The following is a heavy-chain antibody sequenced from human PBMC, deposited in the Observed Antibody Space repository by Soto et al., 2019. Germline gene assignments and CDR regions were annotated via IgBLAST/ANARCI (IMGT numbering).Heavy chain of an antibody. D-gene: IGHD3-10*01. V-gene: IGHV5-51*01. J-gene: IGHJ6*02. CDR1: GYIFTSYW. CDR2: IYPGDSDT. CDR3: ARMEESGSYYYYYGMDV. Sequence: PEESLKISCKGSGYIFTSYWIGWVRQMPGKGLEWMGIIYPGDSDTRYSPSFQGQVTISADKSISTAYLQRSSLKASDTAMYYCARMEESGSYYYYYGMDVWGQGTTVTVSS.